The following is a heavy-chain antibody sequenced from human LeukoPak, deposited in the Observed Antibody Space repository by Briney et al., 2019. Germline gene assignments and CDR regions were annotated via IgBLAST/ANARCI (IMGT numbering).Heavy chain of an antibody. CDR2: INPSGGST. Sequence: ASVKVSCKASSYTFTSYGISWVRQAPGQGLEWMGIINPSGGSTSYAQKFQGRVTMTRDTSTSTVYMELSSLRSEDTAVYYCARDVAPTWPALRYFDWFQGEDSYFDYWGQGTLVTVSS. V-gene: IGHV1-46*01. D-gene: IGHD3-9*01. CDR3: ARDVAPTWPALRYFDWFQGEDSYFDY. J-gene: IGHJ4*02. CDR1: SYTFTSYG.